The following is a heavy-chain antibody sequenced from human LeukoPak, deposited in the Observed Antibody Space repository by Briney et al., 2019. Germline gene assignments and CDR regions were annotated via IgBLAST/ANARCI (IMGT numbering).Heavy chain of an antibody. Sequence: PSETLSLTCTVSGGSISSNYWSWIRQPPGKGLEWIGYIYNSGSTNYNPSLKSRVTISIDTSKNQFSLKLNSVTAADTAVYYCARTSITMVRGVNDIWGQGTMVTVSS. CDR2: IYNSGST. CDR1: GGSISSNY. J-gene: IGHJ3*02. D-gene: IGHD3-10*01. CDR3: ARTSITMVRGVNDI. V-gene: IGHV4-59*01.